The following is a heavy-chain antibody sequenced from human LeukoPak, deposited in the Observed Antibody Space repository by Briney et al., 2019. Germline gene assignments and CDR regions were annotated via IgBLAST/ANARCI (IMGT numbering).Heavy chain of an antibody. CDR3: ARGPYDILTGYYLNY. V-gene: IGHV3-21*01. CDR1: GFTFISHS. Sequence: GGSLRLSCAASGFTFISHSMNWVRQAPGKGLEWVPSISSSSSYIYYADSVKGRFTISRDNAKNSLYLQMNSLRAEDTAVYYCARGPYDILTGYYLNYWGQGTLVTVSS. CDR2: ISSSSSYI. J-gene: IGHJ4*02. D-gene: IGHD3-9*01.